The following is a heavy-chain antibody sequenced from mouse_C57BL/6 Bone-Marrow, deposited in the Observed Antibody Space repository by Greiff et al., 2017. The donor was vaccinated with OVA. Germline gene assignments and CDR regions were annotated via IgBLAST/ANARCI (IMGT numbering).Heavy chain of an antibody. V-gene: IGHV6-6*01. J-gene: IGHJ4*01. CDR3: TGTSYYAMDY. D-gene: IGHD4-1*01. Sequence: EVKVVESGGGLVQPGGSLKLSCAASGFTFSDAWMDWVRQSPEKGLEWVAEIRNKANNHATYYAESVKGSFTISRDDSKLSVYLQMNSLRAEDTGIYYCTGTSYYAMDYWGQGTSVTVSS. CDR1: GFTFSDAW. CDR2: IRNKANNHAT.